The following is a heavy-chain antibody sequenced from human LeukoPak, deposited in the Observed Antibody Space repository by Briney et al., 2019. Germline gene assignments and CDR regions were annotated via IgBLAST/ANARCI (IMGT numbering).Heavy chain of an antibody. CDR1: GFTLTDY. J-gene: IGHJ6*03. V-gene: IGHV1-2*02. Sequence: ASVKVSCKASGFTLTDYIHWVRQDPRQGLQWMGWIKPNSGDTDYAQKFQGRVTMTRDTSISTVYMELSSLRSDDTAVYYCARADSVPAGDYHYWNMDVWGKGTTVTVSS. CDR2: IKPNSGDT. CDR3: ARADSVPAGDYHYWNMDV. D-gene: IGHD2-2*01.